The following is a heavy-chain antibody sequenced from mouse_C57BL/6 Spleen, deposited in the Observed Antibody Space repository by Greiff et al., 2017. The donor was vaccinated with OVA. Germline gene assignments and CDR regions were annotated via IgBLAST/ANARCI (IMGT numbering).Heavy chain of an antibody. V-gene: IGHV1-52*01. Sequence: VKLQQPGAELVRPGSSVKLSCKASGYTFTSYWMHWVKQRPIQGLEWIGNIDPSDSETHYNQKFKDKATLTVDKSSSTAYMQLSSLTSEDSAVYYCAREDSSGLFAYWGQGTLVTVSA. CDR3: AREDSSGLFAY. D-gene: IGHD3-2*02. J-gene: IGHJ3*01. CDR2: IDPSDSET. CDR1: GYTFTSYW.